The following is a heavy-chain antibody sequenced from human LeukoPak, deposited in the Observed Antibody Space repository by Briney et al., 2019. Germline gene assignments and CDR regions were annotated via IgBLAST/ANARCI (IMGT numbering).Heavy chain of an antibody. CDR1: GGSISSYY. CDR2: ISYSGST. CDR3: ARRLYGGSYYHFDY. D-gene: IGHD1-26*01. V-gene: IGHV4-59*08. Sequence: SETLSLTCSVSGGSISSYYWSWIRQPPGKGLEWIGYISYSGSTKYNPSLKSRVTISVDTSKNQFSLKLSSVTAADTAVYYCARRLYGGSYYHFDYWGQGTLVTVSS. J-gene: IGHJ4*02.